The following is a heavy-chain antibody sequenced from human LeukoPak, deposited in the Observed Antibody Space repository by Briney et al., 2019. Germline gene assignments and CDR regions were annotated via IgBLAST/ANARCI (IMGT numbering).Heavy chain of an antibody. Sequence: GGSLRLSCVASGFTFSMFWMNWVRQAPGKGLEWVANIKEDGSEKYYVESVKGRFTISRDNAQNLLYLQMNSLRAEDTAMYYCASHFLGGQGTLVTVSS. CDR1: GFTFSMFW. CDR2: IKEDGSEK. J-gene: IGHJ4*02. V-gene: IGHV3-7*01. CDR3: ASHFL. D-gene: IGHD3-3*02.